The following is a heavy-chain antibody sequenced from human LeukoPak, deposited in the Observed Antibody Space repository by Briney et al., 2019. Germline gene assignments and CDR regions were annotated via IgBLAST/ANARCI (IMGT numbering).Heavy chain of an antibody. Sequence: GASVKVSCKASGGTFSSYAISWVRQAPGQGLEWMGGIIPIFGTANYAQKFQGRVTITTDESTSTAYMELSSLRSEDTAVYYCARVRRRDGYNWFDPWGQGTLVPVSS. CDR3: ARVRRRDGYNWFDP. CDR1: GGTFSSYA. V-gene: IGHV1-69*05. CDR2: IIPIFGTA. J-gene: IGHJ5*02. D-gene: IGHD5-24*01.